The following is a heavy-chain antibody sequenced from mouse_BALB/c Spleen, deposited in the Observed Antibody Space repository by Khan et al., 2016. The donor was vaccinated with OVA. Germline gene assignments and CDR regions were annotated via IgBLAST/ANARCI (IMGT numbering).Heavy chain of an antibody. CDR1: GFNIKDTY. CDR3: AREGTYFWYFDV. CDR2: IDPANGNT. J-gene: IGHJ1*01. Sequence: EVQLQQSGAELVKPGASVKLSCTAPGFNIKDTYMHWVKQRPEQGLEWIGRIDPANGNTKYDPKFQGKATITADTSSNTAYLQLSSLTSEDTAVYYCAREGTYFWYFDVWGAGTTVTVAS. V-gene: IGHV14-3*02. D-gene: IGHD2-10*01.